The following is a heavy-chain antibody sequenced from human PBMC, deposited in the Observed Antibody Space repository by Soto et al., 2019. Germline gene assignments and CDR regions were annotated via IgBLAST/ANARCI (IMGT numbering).Heavy chain of an antibody. CDR1: GFTFSTYG. Sequence: GGSLRLSCAASGFTFSTYGMHWVRQIPGNGLQWVAIIWYDGSIKYYADSVKGRFTISRDNSKNTLYLQMNSLRDKDTAVYYCARIDCTGNNCNPYYHYGMDVWGQGTTVTVSS. CDR2: IWYDGSIK. D-gene: IGHD2-8*02. J-gene: IGHJ6*02. V-gene: IGHV3-33*01. CDR3: ARIDCTGNNCNPYYHYGMDV.